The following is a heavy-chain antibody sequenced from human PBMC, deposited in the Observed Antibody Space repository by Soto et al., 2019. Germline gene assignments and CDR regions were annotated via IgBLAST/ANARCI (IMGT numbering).Heavy chain of an antibody. CDR2: INHSGST. CDR3: GSAFGYDYGSGSYRPLAFDI. D-gene: IGHD3-10*01. J-gene: IGHJ3*02. V-gene: IGHV4-34*01. Sequence: SETLSLTCAVYGGSFSGYYWSWIRQPPGKGLEWIGEINHSGSTNYNPSLKSRVTISVDTSKNQFSLKLSAVTAAETAVYYCGSAFGYDYGSGSYRPLAFDIWGQGTMVTVSS. CDR1: GGSFSGYY.